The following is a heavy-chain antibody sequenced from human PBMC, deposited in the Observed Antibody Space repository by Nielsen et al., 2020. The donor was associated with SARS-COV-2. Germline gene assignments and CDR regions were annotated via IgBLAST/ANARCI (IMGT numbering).Heavy chain of an antibody. Sequence: GESLKISCAASGFILSDYYMMWVRQAPGKGLEWLAVSNSAGRHTKYADSVKGRITVSRDNVRNSLFLHMDSLTSEDTAVYYCARGGLVDVWGQGTTVTVSS. CDR1: GFILSDYY. D-gene: IGHD3-10*01. CDR2: SNSAGRHT. J-gene: IGHJ6*02. V-gene: IGHV3-11*05. CDR3: ARGGLVDV.